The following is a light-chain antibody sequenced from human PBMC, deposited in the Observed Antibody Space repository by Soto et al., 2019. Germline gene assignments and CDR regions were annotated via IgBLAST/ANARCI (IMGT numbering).Light chain of an antibody. V-gene: IGKV1-9*01. CDR2: AAS. J-gene: IGKJ2*01. CDR3: QQLDSSPYT. Sequence: DIQLTQSPSFLSASVGDRVTITCRASQGISSYLAWYQQKPGKAPKLLIYAASTLQTGVPSRFSGSGSGTEFTLTISSHQPEDFATYYCQQLDSSPYTVGHGTKLEIK. CDR1: QGISSY.